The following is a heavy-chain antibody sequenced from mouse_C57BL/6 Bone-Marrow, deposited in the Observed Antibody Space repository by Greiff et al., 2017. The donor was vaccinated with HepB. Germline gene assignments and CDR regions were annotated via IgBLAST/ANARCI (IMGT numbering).Heavy chain of an antibody. CDR3: ARRDYYGSSYGYYAMDY. Sequence: EVNVVESGGGLVQPGGSLKLSCAASGFTFSDYGMAWVRQAPRKGPEWVAFISNLAYSIYYADTVTGRFTISREDAKNTLYLEMSSLRSEETAMYYCARRDYYGSSYGYYAMDYWGQGTSVTVAS. J-gene: IGHJ4*01. D-gene: IGHD1-1*01. V-gene: IGHV5-15*04. CDR2: ISNLAYSI. CDR1: GFTFSDYG.